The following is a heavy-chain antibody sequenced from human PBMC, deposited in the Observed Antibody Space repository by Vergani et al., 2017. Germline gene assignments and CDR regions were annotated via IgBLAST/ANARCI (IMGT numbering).Heavy chain of an antibody. Sequence: EVHLVESGGGLVKPGGSLRLSCTVSGINFKNAWMEWARHAPGKGLQCVGSIKNVSDGEKADYAAPVIGRFVISRDDSRNTLYLEMSSLKTEDTGFYYCTPSSGLICPRRRCSTWAAYWGQGTLITVSS. D-gene: IGHD3-16*01. CDR2: IKNVSDGEKA. CDR3: TPSSGLICPRRRCSTWAAY. J-gene: IGHJ4*02. CDR1: GINFKNAW. V-gene: IGHV3-15*07.